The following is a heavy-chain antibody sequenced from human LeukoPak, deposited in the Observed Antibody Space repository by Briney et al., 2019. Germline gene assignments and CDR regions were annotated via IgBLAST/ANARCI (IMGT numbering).Heavy chain of an antibody. V-gene: IGHV3-23*01. CDR2: INGGGGST. J-gene: IGHJ4*02. D-gene: IGHD3-10*01. CDR3: AKAPGGVVGY. CDR1: GFTFSSSA. Sequence: GGSLRLSCAASGFTFSSSAMSWVRQAPGKGLEWVSAINGGGGSTYYADSVKGRFTISRDNSKNTLYLQMNSLRAEDTAVYYCAKAPGGVVGYWGQGTLVTVSS.